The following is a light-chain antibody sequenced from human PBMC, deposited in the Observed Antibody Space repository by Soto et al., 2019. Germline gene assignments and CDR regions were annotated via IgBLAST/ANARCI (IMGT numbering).Light chain of an antibody. CDR3: LLYDGGPGV. CDR1: TGAVTSGYY. CDR2: RTS. V-gene: IGLV7-43*01. Sequence: QAVVTQEPSLTVSPGGTVTLTCASSTGAVTSGYYPNWFQQKPGQAPRAVSYRTSNKHSWTPARFSGSLLGGKDALTLSGVQPEDEAEYYCLLYDGGPGVLGGGTKLTVL. J-gene: IGLJ2*01.